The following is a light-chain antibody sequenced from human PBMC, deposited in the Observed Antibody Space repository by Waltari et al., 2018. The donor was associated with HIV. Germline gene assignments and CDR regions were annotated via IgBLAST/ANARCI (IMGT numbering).Light chain of an antibody. CDR1: SSDVGGYNY. CDR2: DVS. V-gene: IGLV2-11*01. CDR3: CSYAGDYTFVL. Sequence: QSALTQPRSVSGSPGQSVTISCTGTSSDVGGYNYVSWYQQHPGKAPKLMIYDVSTRPSGVPYRFSGSKSGNTASLTISGLQAEDEADYYCCSYAGDYTFVLFGGGTKLTVL. J-gene: IGLJ2*01.